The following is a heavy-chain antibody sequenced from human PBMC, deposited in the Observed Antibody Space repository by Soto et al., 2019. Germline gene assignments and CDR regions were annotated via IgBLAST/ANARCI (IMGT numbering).Heavy chain of an antibody. J-gene: IGHJ6*02. CDR2: ISYDGSNK. CDR1: GFTFSSYG. CDR3: AKDGVAGPLGIDKSRYGMDV. D-gene: IGHD2-15*01. Sequence: QVQLVESGGGVVQPGRSLRLSCAASGFTFSSYGTHWVRQAPGKGLEWVAVISYDGSNKYYADSVKGRFTISRDNSKNTVYLQMNRLGAEDTAVYYCAKDGVAGPLGIDKSRYGMDVWGQGTTVTVSS. V-gene: IGHV3-30*18.